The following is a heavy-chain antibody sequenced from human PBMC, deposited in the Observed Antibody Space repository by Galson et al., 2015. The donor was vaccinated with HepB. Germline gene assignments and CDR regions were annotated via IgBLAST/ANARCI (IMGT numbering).Heavy chain of an antibody. V-gene: IGHV3-11*01. CDR3: ARDLSGSDDAFDI. CDR2: IGTSAFTI. J-gene: IGHJ3*02. CDR1: GFTLSNYY. D-gene: IGHD5-12*01. Sequence: SLRLSCAASGFTLSNYYMTWIRQAPGGGLEWVSYIGTSAFTIYYADSVRSRFTISRDNAENTLYLQMNSLRAEDTALYYCARDLSGSDDAFDIWGQGTMVTVSS.